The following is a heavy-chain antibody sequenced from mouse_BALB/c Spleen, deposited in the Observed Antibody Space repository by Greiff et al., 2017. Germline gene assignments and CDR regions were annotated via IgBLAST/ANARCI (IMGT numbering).Heavy chain of an antibody. D-gene: IGHD1-1*01. V-gene: IGHV1S29*02. CDR2: IYPYNGGT. CDR3: ARDGYGSSYVGYYYAMDY. Sequence: EVQLQQSGPELVKPGASVKISCKASGYTFTDYNMHWVKQSHGKSLEWIGYIYPYNGGTGYNQKFKSKATLTVDNSSSTAYMELRSLTSEDSAVYYCARDGYGSSYVGYYYAMDYWGQGTSVTVSS. CDR1: GYTFTDYN. J-gene: IGHJ4*01.